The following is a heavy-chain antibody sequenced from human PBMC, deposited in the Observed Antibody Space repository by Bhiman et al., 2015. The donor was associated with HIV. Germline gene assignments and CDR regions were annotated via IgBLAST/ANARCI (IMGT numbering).Heavy chain of an antibody. D-gene: IGHD5-24*01. CDR2: ISGSGIST. Sequence: EVQLLESGGGLVQPGGSLRLSCAASGFTFSSFAMTWVRQAPGKGLEWVSGISGSGISTYSAGSVKGRFTISRDNSKQMNSLRGEDTAVYHCAKLSNNYGRSSYFDSWGQGTLVTVSS. V-gene: IGHV3-23*01. CDR1: GFTFSSFA. CDR3: AKLSNNYGRSSYFDS. J-gene: IGHJ4*02.